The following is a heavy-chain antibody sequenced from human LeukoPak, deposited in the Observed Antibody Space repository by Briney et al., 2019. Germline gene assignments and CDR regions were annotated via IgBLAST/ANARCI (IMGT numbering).Heavy chain of an antibody. CDR2: IYIRGTT. J-gene: IGHJ5*02. CDR1: GGSIRSYY. V-gene: IGHV4-4*09. Sequence: SETLSLTCTVSGGSIRSYYWSWIRQPPGKGLEWIGHIYIRGTTDYNPSLKSRVTMSIDTSKNQFSLKLSSVTAADTAVYYCARLENVDWFDPWGQGTLAIVSS. D-gene: IGHD1-1*01. CDR3: ARLENVDWFDP.